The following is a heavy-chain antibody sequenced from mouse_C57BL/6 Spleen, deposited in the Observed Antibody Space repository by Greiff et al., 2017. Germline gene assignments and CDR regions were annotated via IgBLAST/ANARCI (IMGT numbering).Heavy chain of an antibody. CDR3: ARGGNYVWYFDV. V-gene: IGHV1-55*01. J-gene: IGHJ1*03. D-gene: IGHD2-1*01. Sequence: QVQLQQPGAELVKPGASVKLSCKASGYTFTSYWITWVKQRPGQGLEWLGDIYPGSGSTNYNEKFKSTATLTVETSSSTAYMQLSSLTSEDSAVYYWARGGNYVWYFDVWGTGTTVTVSS. CDR2: IYPGSGST. CDR1: GYTFTSYW.